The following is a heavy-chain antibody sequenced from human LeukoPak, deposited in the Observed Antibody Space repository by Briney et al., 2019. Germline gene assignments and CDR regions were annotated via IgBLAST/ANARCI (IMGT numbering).Heavy chain of an antibody. D-gene: IGHD6-19*01. CDR1: GFIFDDYA. CDR2: ISWNSGSI. J-gene: IGHJ6*03. V-gene: IGHV3-9*03. Sequence: PGGSLRLSCAASGFIFDDYAMHWVRQAPGKGLEWVSGISWNSGSIGYADSVKGRFTISRDNAKNSLYLQMNSLRAEDMALYYCAKDKAVDKYYYMDVWGKGTTVTVSS. CDR3: AKDKAVDKYYYMDV.